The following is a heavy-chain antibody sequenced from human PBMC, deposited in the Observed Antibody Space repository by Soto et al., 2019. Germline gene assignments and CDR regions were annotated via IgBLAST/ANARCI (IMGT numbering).Heavy chain of an antibody. CDR2: ISSSGSTI. D-gene: IGHD3-3*01. Sequence: GGSLRLSCAASGFTFSDYYMSWIRQAPGKGLEWVSYISSSGSTIYYADSVKGRFTISRDNAKNSLYLQMNSLRAEDTAVYYCARTYYDFWSGYPSFDYWGQGTLVTVSS. CDR1: GFTFSDYY. J-gene: IGHJ4*02. CDR3: ARTYYDFWSGYPSFDY. V-gene: IGHV3-11*01.